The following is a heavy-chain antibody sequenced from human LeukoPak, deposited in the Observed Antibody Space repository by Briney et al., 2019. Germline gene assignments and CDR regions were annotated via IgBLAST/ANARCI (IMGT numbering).Heavy chain of an antibody. Sequence: PSETLSLTCTVSGGSISSSSYYWGWIRQPPGKGLEWIGSIYYSGSTYYNPSLKSRVTISVDTSKNQFSLKLSSVTAADTAVYYCRPWSAGYAFDIWGQGTMVTVSS. V-gene: IGHV4-39*01. CDR1: GGSISSSSYY. J-gene: IGHJ3*02. CDR3: RPWSAGYAFDI. CDR2: IYYSGST. D-gene: IGHD2-8*01.